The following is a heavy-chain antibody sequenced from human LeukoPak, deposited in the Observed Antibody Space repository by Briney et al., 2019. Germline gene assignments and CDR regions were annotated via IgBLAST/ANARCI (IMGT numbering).Heavy chain of an antibody. CDR3: TRGRGGTTVRGYMDY. CDR1: GYTFINYD. D-gene: IGHD3-10*01. Sequence: GASVKVSCKASGYTFINYDIMWVRQATGQGLEWMGWMNSNSGNTGYAQKFQGGVTMTRDTSMSTAYMELSSLRFEDTAVYYCTRGRGGTTVRGYMDYWGQGTLVTVSS. CDR2: MNSNSGNT. V-gene: IGHV1-8*01. J-gene: IGHJ4*02.